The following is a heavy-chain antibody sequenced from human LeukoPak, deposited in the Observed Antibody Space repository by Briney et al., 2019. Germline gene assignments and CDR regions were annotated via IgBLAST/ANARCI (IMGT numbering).Heavy chain of an antibody. CDR3: ARVDTAMVIDY. V-gene: IGHV1-69*04. J-gene: IGHJ4*02. Sequence: SVKFSCQASGGTFSSYAITWVRQAPGQGLEGMGRIIQFLGTANYAQKFQGKDKITPHKSTSRAYMELSSLRSEDTAVYYCARVDTAMVIDYWGQGTLVTVSS. CDR1: GGTFSSYA. D-gene: IGHD5-18*01. CDR2: IIQFLGTA.